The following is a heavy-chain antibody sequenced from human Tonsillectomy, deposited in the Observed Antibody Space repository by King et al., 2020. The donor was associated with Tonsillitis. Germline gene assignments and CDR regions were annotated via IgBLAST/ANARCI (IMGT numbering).Heavy chain of an antibody. V-gene: IGHV3-30*03. J-gene: IGHJ3*02. CDR3: AREGHATDTHTFDM. CDR1: RFTFSSFS. CDR2: ISYDGSKI. Sequence: VKLVESGGGVVQPGRSLRLSCAASRFTFSSFSMHWVRQTPVKGLEWVAVISYDGSKISYADSVRGRFTISRDNSKNTLSLQLNSLRTEDTAVYYCAREGHATDTHTFDMWGQGTMVTVSS. D-gene: IGHD2-21*02.